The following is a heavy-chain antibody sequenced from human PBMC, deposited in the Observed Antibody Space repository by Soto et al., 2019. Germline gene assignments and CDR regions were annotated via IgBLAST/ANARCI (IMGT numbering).Heavy chain of an antibody. V-gene: IGHV5-51*01. CDR2: IYPSDSDT. Sequence: LKISCQVSGYTFTIYWIGWVRQMPGKGLEWMGIIYPSDSDTRYSPSFQGQVTISADQSINTAYLQWDSLKASDTAIYYCARPANTVADHFDLWGQGTPVTVSS. J-gene: IGHJ4*02. CDR1: GYTFTIYW. D-gene: IGHD4-17*01. CDR3: ARPANTVADHFDL.